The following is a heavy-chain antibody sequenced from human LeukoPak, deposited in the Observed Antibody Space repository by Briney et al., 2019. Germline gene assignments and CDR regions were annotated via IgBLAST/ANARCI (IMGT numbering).Heavy chain of an antibody. D-gene: IGHD3-10*01. CDR1: GFTFSTYA. Sequence: QPGGSLRLSCAASGFTFSTYAMSWVRQAPGKGLEWVSAISGTGGDTFYADSVKGRFTISRDNSKNTLYLQMSSLRAEDTAVYYCVKDQRGYYGSGSSFDPWGQGTLVTVPS. CDR3: VKDQRGYYGSGSSFDP. CDR2: ISGTGGDT. V-gene: IGHV3-23*01. J-gene: IGHJ5*02.